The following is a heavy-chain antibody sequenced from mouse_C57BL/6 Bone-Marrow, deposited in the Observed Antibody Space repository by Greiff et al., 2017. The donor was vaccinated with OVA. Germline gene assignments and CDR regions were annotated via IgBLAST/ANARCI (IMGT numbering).Heavy chain of an antibody. CDR1: GYTFTSYW. CDR2: IHPNSGST. CDR3: ARSGYYGSSHYAMDY. D-gene: IGHD1-1*01. Sequence: QVQLQQPGAELVKPGASVKLSCKASGYTFTSYWMHWVKQRPGQGLVWIGMIHPNSGSTNYNEKFKSKATLTVDKSSSTAYMQLSSLTSEDSAVYYCARSGYYGSSHYAMDYWGQGTSVTVSS. J-gene: IGHJ4*01. V-gene: IGHV1-64*01.